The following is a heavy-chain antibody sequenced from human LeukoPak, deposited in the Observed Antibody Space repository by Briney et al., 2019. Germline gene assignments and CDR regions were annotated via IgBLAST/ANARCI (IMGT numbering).Heavy chain of an antibody. CDR3: AKDLQLGNVVVTAIHFDY. CDR1: GFTFSSYA. Sequence: PGGSLRLSCAASGFTFSSYAMSWVRQAPGKGLEWVSAISGSGGSTYYADSVKGRFTISRDNSKNTLYLQMNSLRAEDTAVYYCAKDLQLGNVVVTAIHFDYWGQGTLVTVSS. CDR2: ISGSGGST. D-gene: IGHD2-21*02. V-gene: IGHV3-23*01. J-gene: IGHJ4*02.